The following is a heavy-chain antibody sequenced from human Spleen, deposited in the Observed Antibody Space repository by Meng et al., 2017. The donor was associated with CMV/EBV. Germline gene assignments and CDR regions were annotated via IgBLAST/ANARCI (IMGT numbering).Heavy chain of an antibody. CDR3: VCLVVPADSKYYGMDV. CDR2: INSDGSST. D-gene: IGHD2-2*01. CDR1: GFTFSNYW. Sequence: GGSLRLSCAASGFTFSNYWMHWVRQAPGKGLVWVSRINSDGSSTSYADSVKGRFTISRDNAKSTLYLQMNSLRAEDTAVYYCVCLVVPADSKYYGMDVWGQGTTVTSP. J-gene: IGHJ6*02. V-gene: IGHV3-74*01.